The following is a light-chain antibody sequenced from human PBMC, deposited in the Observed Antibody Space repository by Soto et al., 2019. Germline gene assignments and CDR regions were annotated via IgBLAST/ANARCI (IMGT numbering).Light chain of an antibody. V-gene: IGKV3-15*01. CDR2: GAS. CDR3: QQYNNWPPIT. J-gene: IGKJ5*01. CDR1: QSVNSK. Sequence: EMVMTQSPATLSVSPGERVSLSCSASQSVNSKLAWYQQKPGQAPRLLIYGASTRATGIPARFSGSGSGTEFTLTISSLQSEDFAVYFCQQYNNWPPITFGQGTRLEI.